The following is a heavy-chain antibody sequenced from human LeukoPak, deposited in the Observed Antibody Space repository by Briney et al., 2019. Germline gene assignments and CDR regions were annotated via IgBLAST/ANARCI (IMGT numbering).Heavy chain of an antibody. V-gene: IGHV3-30-3*01. Sequence: GRSLRLSCAASGFTFSSYAMHWVRQAPGKGLEWVAVISYDGSNKYYADSVKGRFTISRDNAKNTLYLQMNSLRAEDTAVYYCARDRGGWYRYFDYWGQGTLVTVSS. J-gene: IGHJ4*02. D-gene: IGHD6-19*01. CDR2: ISYDGSNK. CDR1: GFTFSSYA. CDR3: ARDRGGWYRYFDY.